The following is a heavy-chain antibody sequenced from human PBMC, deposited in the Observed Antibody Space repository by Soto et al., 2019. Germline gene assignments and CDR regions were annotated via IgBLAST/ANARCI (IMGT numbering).Heavy chain of an antibody. CDR3: ARADRIDSSSWYLSHNWFDP. CDR2: INPNSGGT. CDR1: GYTFTGYY. Sequence: ASVKVSCKASGYTFTGYYMHWVRQAPGQGLEWMGWINPNSGGTNYAQKFQGWVTMTRDTSISTAYMELSRLRSDDTAVYYCARADRIDSSSWYLSHNWFDPWGQGTLVTVS. V-gene: IGHV1-2*04. D-gene: IGHD6-13*01. J-gene: IGHJ5*02.